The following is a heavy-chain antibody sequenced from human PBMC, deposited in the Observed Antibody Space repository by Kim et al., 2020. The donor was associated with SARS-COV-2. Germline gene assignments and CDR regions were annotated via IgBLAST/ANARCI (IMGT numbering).Heavy chain of an antibody. Sequence: GESLKISCKGSGYSFTSYWIGRVRQMPGKGLEWMGIIYPGDSDTRYSPSFQGQVTISADKSISTAYLQWSSLKASDTAMYYCARQGPGDCSGGSCYSPYYYYGMDVWGQGTTVTVSS. CDR1: GYSFTSYW. J-gene: IGHJ6*02. CDR2: IYPGDSDT. V-gene: IGHV5-51*01. D-gene: IGHD2-15*01. CDR3: ARQGPGDCSGGSCYSPYYYYGMDV.